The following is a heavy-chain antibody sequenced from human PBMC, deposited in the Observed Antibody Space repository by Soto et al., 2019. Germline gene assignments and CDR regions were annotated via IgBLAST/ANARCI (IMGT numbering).Heavy chain of an antibody. CDR3: ARGPAARPWYYGMDV. J-gene: IGHJ6*02. D-gene: IGHD6-6*01. CDR2: ISSSSSYI. CDR1: GFTFSSYS. Sequence: ESGGGLVKPGGSLRLSCAASGFTFSSYSMNWVRQAPGKGLEWVSSISSSSSYIYYADSVKGRFTISRDNAKNSLYLQMNSLRAEDTAVYYCARGPAARPWYYGMDVWGQGTTVTVSS. V-gene: IGHV3-21*01.